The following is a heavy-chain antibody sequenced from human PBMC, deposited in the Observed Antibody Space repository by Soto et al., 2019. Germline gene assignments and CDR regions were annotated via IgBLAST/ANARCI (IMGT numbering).Heavy chain of an antibody. CDR3: AKNLPRTGRFDY. CDR2: IYYSGST. V-gene: IGHV4-39*01. CDR1: GGSISSSSYY. J-gene: IGHJ4*02. Sequence: SETLSLTCTVSGGSISSSSYYWGWIRQPPGKGLEWIGSIYYSGSTHYNPSLKSRTTISVDRSRNQFSLQLSSVTAADTAVYYCAKNLPRTGRFDYWGQGTVVTVSS.